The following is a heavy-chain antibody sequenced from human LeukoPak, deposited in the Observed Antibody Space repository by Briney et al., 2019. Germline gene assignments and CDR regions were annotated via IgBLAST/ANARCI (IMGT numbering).Heavy chain of an antibody. Sequence: PSETLSLTCAVYGGSFSGYYWSWIRQPPGKGLEWIGEINHSGSTNYNPSLKSRVTISVDTSKNQFSLKLSSVTTADTAVYYCASGRGPGFDYWGQGTLVTVSS. CDR2: INHSGST. V-gene: IGHV4-34*01. CDR3: ASGRGPGFDY. J-gene: IGHJ4*02. CDR1: GGSFSGYY.